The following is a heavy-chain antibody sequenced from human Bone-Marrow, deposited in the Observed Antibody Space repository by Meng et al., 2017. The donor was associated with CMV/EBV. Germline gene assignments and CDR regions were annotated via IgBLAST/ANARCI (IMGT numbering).Heavy chain of an antibody. J-gene: IGHJ3*02. Sequence: GESLKLSCAASGFTFSSYSMNWVRQAPGKGLEWVSSISSSSSYIYYADSVKGRFTISRDNAKNSLYLQMNSLRAEDTAVYYCAVDCSSTSCYFINDAFDIWGQGTMVTVSS. CDR2: ISSSSSYI. CDR3: AVDCSSTSCYFINDAFDI. D-gene: IGHD2-2*01. V-gene: IGHV3-21*01. CDR1: GFTFSSYS.